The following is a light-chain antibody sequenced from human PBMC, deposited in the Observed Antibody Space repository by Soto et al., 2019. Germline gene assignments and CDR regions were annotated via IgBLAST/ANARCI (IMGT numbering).Light chain of an antibody. J-gene: IGLJ2*01. CDR1: SSNIGAGYD. CDR3: QSYDSSLSGSVV. V-gene: IGLV1-40*01. Sequence: QSVLTQPPSVSGAPGQRVTISCTASSSNIGAGYDVHWYQQLPGTAPKLLIYGNSNRPSGVPDRFSGSKSGISASLAITGLQSEDEADYYCQSYDSSLSGSVVFGGGTKVTVL. CDR2: GNS.